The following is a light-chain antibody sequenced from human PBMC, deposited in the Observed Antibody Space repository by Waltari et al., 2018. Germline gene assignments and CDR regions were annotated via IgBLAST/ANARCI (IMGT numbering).Light chain of an antibody. Sequence: SYVLTQPPSVSVAPGETARITCGGNNIGTKSVHWYRQKPGQAPVFVISYDSDRPSGSPERFSGSNSGDTATLTISRVEAGDEADYYCQVWDANNEPGLFGTGTEVTV. V-gene: IGLV3-21*01. J-gene: IGLJ1*01. CDR1: NIGTKS. CDR2: YDS. CDR3: QVWDANNEPGL.